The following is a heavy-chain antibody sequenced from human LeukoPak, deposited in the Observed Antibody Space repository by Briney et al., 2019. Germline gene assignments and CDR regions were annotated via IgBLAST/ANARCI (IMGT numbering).Heavy chain of an antibody. CDR2: IRQDGSEK. Sequence: GGSLRLSCAASGFTFSSFWMTWVRQAPGKGLEWVANIRQDGSEKYYVDSVGGRFTISRDNAKKSLFLQMHSLRAEDTAVYYCARDMRGDGFDIWGQGTMVTVSS. J-gene: IGHJ3*02. D-gene: IGHD2-2*01. V-gene: IGHV3-7*04. CDR3: ARDMRGDGFDI. CDR1: GFTFSSFW.